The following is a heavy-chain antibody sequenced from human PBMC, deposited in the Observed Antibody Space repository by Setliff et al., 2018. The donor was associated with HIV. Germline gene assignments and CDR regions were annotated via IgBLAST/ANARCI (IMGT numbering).Heavy chain of an antibody. V-gene: IGHV3-33*01. CDR2: IWYDGSNK. J-gene: IGHJ4*02. CDR3: AXXXXDXXDSSGYLGLDY. Sequence: KGLEGVAVIWYDGSNKYYADSVKGRXTISRDNSKNTLYLQMNSLRAXXTAVYYCAXXXXDXXDSSGYLGLDYWGQGTLVTVSS. D-gene: IGHD3-22*01.